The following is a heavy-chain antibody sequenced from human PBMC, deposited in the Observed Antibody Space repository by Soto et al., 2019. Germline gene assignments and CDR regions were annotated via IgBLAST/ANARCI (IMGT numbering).Heavy chain of an antibody. J-gene: IGHJ4*02. Sequence: GGSLRLSCAASGFTFSSYAMHWVRQAPGKGLEWVAVISYDGSNKYYADSVKGRFTISRDNSKNTLYLQMNSLRAEDTAVYYCARGQGYRSSWYALNWGQGTLVTVSS. CDR3: ARGQGYRSSWYALN. V-gene: IGHV3-30-3*01. D-gene: IGHD6-13*01. CDR1: GFTFSSYA. CDR2: ISYDGSNK.